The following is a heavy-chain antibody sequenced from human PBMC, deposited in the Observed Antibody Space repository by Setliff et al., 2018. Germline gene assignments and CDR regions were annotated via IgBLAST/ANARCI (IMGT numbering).Heavy chain of an antibody. CDR1: GASVSSHY. CDR3: AREGRSSTRGWYMDA. D-gene: IGHD2-2*01. Sequence: KASETLSLTCNVSGASVSSHYWDWIRQPPGKGLEWIGFISYSGITTYKPSLKSRATISVDTSKNQFSLKLTSMTAADTAVYFCAREGRSSTRGWYMDAWGKGTSVTVSS. J-gene: IGHJ6*03. V-gene: IGHV4-59*02. CDR2: ISYSGIT.